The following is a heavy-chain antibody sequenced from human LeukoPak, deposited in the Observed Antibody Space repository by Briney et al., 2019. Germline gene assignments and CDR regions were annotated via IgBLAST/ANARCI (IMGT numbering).Heavy chain of an antibody. Sequence: ASVKVSCKASGYTFTSYGISWVRQAPGQGLEWMGWISAYNGNTNYAQKLQGRVTMTTDTSTSTAYMELSSLRSEDTAVYYCARAYYDILTGYVWFDPWGQEPWSPSPQ. CDR1: GYTFTSYG. CDR3: ARAYYDILTGYVWFDP. CDR2: ISAYNGNT. D-gene: IGHD3-9*01. V-gene: IGHV1-18*04. J-gene: IGHJ5*02.